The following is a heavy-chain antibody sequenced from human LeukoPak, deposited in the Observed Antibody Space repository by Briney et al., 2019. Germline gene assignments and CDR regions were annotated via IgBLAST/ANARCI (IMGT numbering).Heavy chain of an antibody. CDR3: ARDYHGSGSLTTFDY. J-gene: IGHJ4*02. Sequence: ASVTVSCTASGYSLTSYYVNWLRQAPGQGLEWMGIINPRGGSASSAQKFQGRVTLTRDTSTSTVYMELSSLRSEDTAVYYCARDYHGSGSLTTFDYWGQGTLVTISS. V-gene: IGHV1-46*01. CDR2: INPRGGSA. CDR1: GYSLTSYY. D-gene: IGHD3-10*01.